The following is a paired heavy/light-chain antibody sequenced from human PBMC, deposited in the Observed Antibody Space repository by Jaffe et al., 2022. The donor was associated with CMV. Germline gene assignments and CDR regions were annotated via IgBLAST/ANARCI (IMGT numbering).Light chain of an antibody. J-gene: IGKJ3*01. CDR1: QSISSW. CDR2: KAS. V-gene: IGKV1-5*03. CDR3: QQYNSYSSFT. Sequence: DIQMTQSPSTLSASVGDRVTITCRASQSISSWLAWYQQKPGKAPKLLIYKASSLESGVPSRFSGSGSGTEFTLTISSLQPDDFATYYCQQYNSYSSFTFGPGTKVDIK.
Heavy chain of an antibody. CDR1: GFTFSDYY. D-gene: IGHD5-18*01. CDR2: ISSSGSTI. J-gene: IGHJ5*02. Sequence: QVQLVESGGGLVKPGGSLRLSCAASGFTFSDYYMSWIRQAPGKGLEWVSYISSSGSTIYYADSVKGRFTISRDNAKNSLYLQMNSLRAEDTAVYYCAGGYSYAKPNWFDPWGQGTLVTVSS. CDR3: AGGYSYAKPNWFDP. V-gene: IGHV3-11*01.